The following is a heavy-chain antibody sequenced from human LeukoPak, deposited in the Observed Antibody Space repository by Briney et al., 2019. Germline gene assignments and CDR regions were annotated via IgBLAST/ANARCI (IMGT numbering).Heavy chain of an antibody. CDR1: GFTFNSYG. D-gene: IGHD1-26*01. CDR3: AKAGGSGSYFAFDI. V-gene: IGHV3-30*02. Sequence: GGSLIPSCAASGFTFNSYGMHWVRQAPGKGLGWVAFIRYDGSKSYFADSVKGRFALSRDNSKNTLYLQMSRLRTEDTAVYFCAKAGGSGSYFAFDIWGQGTMVTVSS. CDR2: IRYDGSKS. J-gene: IGHJ3*02.